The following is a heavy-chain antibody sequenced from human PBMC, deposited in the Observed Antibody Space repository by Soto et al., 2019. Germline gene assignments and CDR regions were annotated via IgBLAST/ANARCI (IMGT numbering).Heavy chain of an antibody. CDR2: IIPIFGTA. CDR1: GGTFSSYA. D-gene: IGHD3-3*01. Sequence: QVQLVQSGAEVKKPGSSVKVSCKASGGTFSSYAISWVRQAPGQGLEWMGGIIPIFGTANYAQKFQGRVTITGDKSAGTAYMELSSLRSEDTAVYYCARLKYYDFWSGSPDSYGMDVWGQGTTVTVSS. J-gene: IGHJ6*02. V-gene: IGHV1-69*06. CDR3: ARLKYYDFWSGSPDSYGMDV.